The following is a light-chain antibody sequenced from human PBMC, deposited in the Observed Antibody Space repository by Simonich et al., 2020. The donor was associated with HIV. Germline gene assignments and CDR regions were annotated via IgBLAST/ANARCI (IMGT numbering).Light chain of an antibody. J-gene: IGKJ1*01. Sequence: IQMTQSPSTLSASVGDRVTITCQASQVIYNYLNWYQQNPGKAPKLLIYGAFNLETGVPSRFSGNGSGTEFTLTISSLHPDDFATYYCQQYNTYLRTFGQGTKVEIK. CDR2: GAF. CDR3: QQYNTYLRT. V-gene: IGKV1-33*01. CDR1: QVIYNY.